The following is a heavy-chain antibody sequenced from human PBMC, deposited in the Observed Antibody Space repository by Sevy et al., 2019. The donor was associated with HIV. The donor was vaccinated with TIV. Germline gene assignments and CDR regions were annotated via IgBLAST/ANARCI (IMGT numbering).Heavy chain of an antibody. CDR1: GFTVSSNY. Sequence: GGSLRLSCAASGFTVSSNYMSWVRQAPGKGLEWVSVIYSGGSTYYADSVKGRFTISRDNSKNTLYLQMNSLRAEDTAVYYCAREGGQTYYDILTGFSGGGDAFDIRGQGTMVTVSS. D-gene: IGHD3-9*01. V-gene: IGHV3-53*01. J-gene: IGHJ3*02. CDR3: AREGGQTYYDILTGFSGGGDAFDI. CDR2: IYSGGST.